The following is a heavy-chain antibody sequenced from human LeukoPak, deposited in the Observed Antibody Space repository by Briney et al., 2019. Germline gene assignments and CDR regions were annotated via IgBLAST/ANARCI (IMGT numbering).Heavy chain of an antibody. V-gene: IGHV3-30*02. J-gene: IGHJ4*02. CDR3: AKDLQRYSSSWIFDY. CDR1: EFTFSSYG. Sequence: GGSLRLSCAASEFTFSSYGMHWVRQAPGKGLEWVAFIRYDGSNKYYADSVKGRFTISRDNSKNTLYLQMNSLRAEDTAVYYCAKDLQRYSSSWIFDYWGQGTLVTVSS. CDR2: IRYDGSNK. D-gene: IGHD6-13*01.